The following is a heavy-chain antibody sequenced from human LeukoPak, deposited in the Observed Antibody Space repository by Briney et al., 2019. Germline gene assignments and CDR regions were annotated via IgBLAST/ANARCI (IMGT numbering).Heavy chain of an antibody. V-gene: IGHV3-30*18. Sequence: GRSLRLSCAASGFTFRDFDMHWVRQAPGKGLEWVAVISYDGSNEYYADSVKGRFTISRDNSKNTVYLQMNSLRVEDTAVFYCAKDDYGLDYWGQGTLVTVSS. D-gene: IGHD4-17*01. CDR1: GFTFRDFD. CDR3: AKDDYGLDY. J-gene: IGHJ4*02. CDR2: ISYDGSNE.